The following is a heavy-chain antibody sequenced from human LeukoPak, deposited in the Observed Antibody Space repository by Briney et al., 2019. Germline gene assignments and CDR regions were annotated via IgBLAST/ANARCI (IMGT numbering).Heavy chain of an antibody. CDR1: GFTFSSYW. V-gene: IGHV3-74*01. CDR3: ARDSYSSGAHFDY. CDR2: INSDGSST. J-gene: IGHJ4*02. D-gene: IGHD6-19*01. Sequence: PGGSLRLSCAASGFTFSSYWMHWVRQAPGKGLVWVSRINSDGSSTSYADSVKGRFTISRDNTKNTLYLQMNSLRAEDTAVYYCARDSYSSGAHFDYWGQGTLVTVSS.